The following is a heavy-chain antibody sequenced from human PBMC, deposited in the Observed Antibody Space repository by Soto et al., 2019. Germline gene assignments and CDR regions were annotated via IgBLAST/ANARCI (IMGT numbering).Heavy chain of an antibody. CDR1: GASVSNGY. V-gene: IGHV4-59*02. CDR2: MYFGGSF. Sequence: QMQLQASGPGLVKPSETLSLTCNVSGASVSNGYWSWIRQPPGKGLEWIGFMYFGGSFNYNPSLTGRATIAVGTSKNQFSMKLASVTASDTAVYYFARSYYDRTGFAVDPWGQGTLVTVSS. D-gene: IGHD3-22*01. J-gene: IGHJ5*02. CDR3: ARSYYDRTGFAVDP.